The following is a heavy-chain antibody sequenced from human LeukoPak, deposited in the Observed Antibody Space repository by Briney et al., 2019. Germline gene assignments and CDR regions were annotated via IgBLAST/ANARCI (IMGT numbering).Heavy chain of an antibody. CDR2: IYASGST. CDR1: GGSISSYY. CDR3: ARGYCSGGSCYSYYYYNYMDV. J-gene: IGHJ6*03. D-gene: IGHD2-15*01. Sequence: SETLSLTCTVSGGSISSYYWSWIRQPAGKGLEWIGRIYASGSTTYNPSLKSRVTMAVDTSKTQFSLKLSSVTAADTAVYYCARGYCSGGSCYSYYYYNYMDVWGKGTTVTVSS. V-gene: IGHV4-4*07.